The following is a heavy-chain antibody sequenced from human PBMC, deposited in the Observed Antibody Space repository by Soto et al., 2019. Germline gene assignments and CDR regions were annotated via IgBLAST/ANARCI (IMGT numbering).Heavy chain of an antibody. CDR2: AYYRSQWYY. D-gene: IGHD6-19*01. Sequence: SQTLSLICAISGDSVSSNSAAWNWIRQSPSRELKWLGRAYYRSQWYYDYAVSVRSRITVIPDTSKNHFSLQLNSVTAADTAVYYCARASGYSNGWGNYYYYMDVWGKGTTVTVSS. CDR3: ARASGYSNGWGNYYYYMDV. CDR1: GDSVSSNSAA. V-gene: IGHV6-1*01. J-gene: IGHJ6*03.